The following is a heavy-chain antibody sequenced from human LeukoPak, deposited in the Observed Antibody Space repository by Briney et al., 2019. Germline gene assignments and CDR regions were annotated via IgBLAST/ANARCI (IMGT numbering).Heavy chain of an antibody. CDR1: GFIFSNNA. Sequence: GGSLRLSCAASGFIFSNNAMNWARQAPGKGLVWVSAISSSGGSTYYADSVKGRFTVSRDNSKNTLYLQMNSLRAEDTAVYYCARDPADYYYYYGMDVWGQGTTVTVSS. CDR3: ARDPADYYYYYGMDV. CDR2: ISSSGGST. J-gene: IGHJ6*02. V-gene: IGHV3-23*01. D-gene: IGHD6-25*01.